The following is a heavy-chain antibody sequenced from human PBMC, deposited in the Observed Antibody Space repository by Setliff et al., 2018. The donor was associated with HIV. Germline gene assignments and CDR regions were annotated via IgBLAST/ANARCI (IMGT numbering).Heavy chain of an antibody. Sequence: SETLSLTCTISGGFISNHYWNWIRQPPGKGLEWIGSTHYSGSSYYSPSLKSRVTISLDTSKNQFSLKLSSMTAADTAVYYCVREGAGSGSYYLDFWGQG. V-gene: IGHV4-59*11. CDR2: THYSGSS. CDR1: GGFISNHY. CDR3: VREGAGSGSYYLDF. J-gene: IGHJ4*02. D-gene: IGHD3-10*01.